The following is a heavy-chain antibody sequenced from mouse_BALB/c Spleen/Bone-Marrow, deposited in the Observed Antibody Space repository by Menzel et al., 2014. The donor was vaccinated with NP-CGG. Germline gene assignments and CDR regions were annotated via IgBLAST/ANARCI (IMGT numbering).Heavy chain of an antibody. CDR1: GYEYSSYW. J-gene: IGHJ4*01. V-gene: IGHV1-80*01. Sequence: LQESGAELVRPGSSVKISCKASGYEYSSYWMNWVKQRPGQGLEWIGQIYPGDGDTNYNGKFNGKATLTADKSSSTAYMQVSSLTSEDSAVYFCARVYYGNLDYWGQGTSVTVSS. CDR3: ARVYYGNLDY. CDR2: IYPGDGDT. D-gene: IGHD2-1*01.